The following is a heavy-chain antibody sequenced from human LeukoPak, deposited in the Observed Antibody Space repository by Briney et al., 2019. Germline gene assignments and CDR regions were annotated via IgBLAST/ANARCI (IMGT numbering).Heavy chain of an antibody. V-gene: IGHV3-48*03. CDR2: ISSSGSTI. CDR1: GFTFSSYE. Sequence: GGSLRLSCAASGFTFSSYEMNWVRQAPGKGLEWVSYISSSGSTIDYADSVKGRFTISRDNAKNSLYLQMNSLRAEDTAVYYCARDGYSSGSGDCWGQGTLVTVSS. J-gene: IGHJ4*02. CDR3: ARDGYSSGSGDC. D-gene: IGHD6-19*01.